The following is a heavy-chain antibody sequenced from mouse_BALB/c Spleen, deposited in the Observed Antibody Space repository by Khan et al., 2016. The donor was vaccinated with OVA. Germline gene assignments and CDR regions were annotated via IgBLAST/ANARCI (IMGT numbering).Heavy chain of an antibody. CDR2: ISGDSNII. V-gene: IGHV5-17*02. CDR3: ATSYFYGYYLDY. Sequence: EVELVESGGGLVQPGGSRKLSCAASGFTFSSYGMHWVRQAPEKGLEWVAYISGDSNIIYYADTVKGRFTISRDTPKNTLFLQMTSLMSEDTARYYCATSYFYGYYLDYWGPGTTLTVSS. D-gene: IGHD1-1*01. CDR1: GFTFSSYG. J-gene: IGHJ2*01.